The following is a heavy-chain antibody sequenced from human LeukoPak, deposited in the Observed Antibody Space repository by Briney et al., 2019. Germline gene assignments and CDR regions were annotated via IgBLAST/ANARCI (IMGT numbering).Heavy chain of an antibody. Sequence: GASVKVSCKASGYTFTSYDINWVRQATGQGLEWMGWMNPNSGNTGYAQKFQGRVTMTRNTSISTAYMELSSLRSEDTAVYYCARDVRSRRVHGTTVTTSRYFDLWGRGTLVTVSS. CDR1: GYTFTSYD. CDR2: MNPNSGNT. CDR3: ARDVRSRRVHGTTVTTSRYFDL. V-gene: IGHV1-8*01. D-gene: IGHD4-17*01. J-gene: IGHJ2*01.